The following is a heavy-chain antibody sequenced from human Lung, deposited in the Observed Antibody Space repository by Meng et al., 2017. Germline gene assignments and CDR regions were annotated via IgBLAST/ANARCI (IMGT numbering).Heavy chain of an antibody. D-gene: IGHD4-11*01. CDR1: GGSFSDYY. J-gene: IGHJ4*02. CDR2: INHSGST. V-gene: IGHV4-34*01. CDR3: ARGPTTMAHDFDY. Sequence: QAQLQQWGAGLLKPSETLSLTCVVSGGSFSDYYWSWIRQPPGKGLEWIGEINHSGSTNYNPSLESRATISVGTSQNNLSLKLSSVTAADSAVYYCARGPTTMAHDFDYWGQGTLVTVSS.